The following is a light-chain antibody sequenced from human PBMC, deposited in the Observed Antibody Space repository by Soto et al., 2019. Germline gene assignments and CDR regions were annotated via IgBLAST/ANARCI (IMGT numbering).Light chain of an antibody. CDR3: QQYHTFAT. CDR2: GAS. J-gene: IGKJ2*01. Sequence: EIVLTQSPGTLSLSPGERATLSFRASQSVSSNLAWYQQKPGQAPRLLIYGASTRATGIPARFSGSGSETEFTLTISSLQPDDSATYYCQQYHTFATFGQGTKVDIK. CDR1: QSVSSN. V-gene: IGKV3-15*01.